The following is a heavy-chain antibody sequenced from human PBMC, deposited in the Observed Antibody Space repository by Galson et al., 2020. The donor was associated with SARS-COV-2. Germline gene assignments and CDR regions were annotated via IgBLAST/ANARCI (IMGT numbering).Heavy chain of an antibody. D-gene: IGHD5-12*01. CDR3: AGLNSCYDFDY. V-gene: IGHV5-51*01. CDR2: IYPGDSDT. CDR1: GYSFTSYW. J-gene: IGHJ4*02. Sequence: GASPKTSCQGSGYSFTSYWIGWVRQMPGKGLEWMGIIYPGDSDTRYSPSFQGQVTISADKSISTAYLQWSSLKASDTAMYYCAGLNSCYDFDYGGQGALVTFSS.